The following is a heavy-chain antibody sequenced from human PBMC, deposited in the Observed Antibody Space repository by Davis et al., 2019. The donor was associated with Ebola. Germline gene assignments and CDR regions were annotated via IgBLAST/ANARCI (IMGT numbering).Heavy chain of an antibody. CDR3: AGLGYCSSTSCYSHYYYYYMDV. CDR2: INHSGST. CDR1: GGSFSGYY. D-gene: IGHD2-2*01. V-gene: IGHV4-34*01. Sequence: PGGSLRLSCAVYGGSFSGYYWSWIRQPPGKGLEWIGEINHSGSTNYNPSLKSRVTISVDTSKNQFSLKLSSVTAADTAVYYCAGLGYCSSTSCYSHYYYYYMDVWGKGTTVTVSS. J-gene: IGHJ6*03.